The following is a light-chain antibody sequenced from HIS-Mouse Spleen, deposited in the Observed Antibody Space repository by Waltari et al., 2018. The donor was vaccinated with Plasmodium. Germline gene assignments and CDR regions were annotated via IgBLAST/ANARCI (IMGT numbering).Light chain of an antibody. V-gene: IGKV3-20*01. CDR3: QQYGSSSWT. CDR2: GAS. CDR1: QSVSSSY. Sequence: EIVLTQSPGTLSLSPGERATLSCRASQSVSSSYLAWYQQKPGQAPRLLIYGASSRATGIPDRFSGRGSGTDFTLNISRLEPEDFAVYYCQQYGSSSWTFGQGTKVEIK. J-gene: IGKJ1*01.